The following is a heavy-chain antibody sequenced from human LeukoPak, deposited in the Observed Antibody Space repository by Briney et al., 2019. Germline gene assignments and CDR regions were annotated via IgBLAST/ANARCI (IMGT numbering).Heavy chain of an antibody. CDR2: INPNSGGT. CDR3: ARGYDILVYYFDY. J-gene: IGHJ4*02. D-gene: IGHD3-9*01. CDR1: GYTFTGYY. V-gene: IGHV1-2*02. Sequence: ASVKVSCKASGYTFTGYYMHWVRQAPGQGLEWMGWINPNSGGTNFAQKFQGRVTMTRDTSISTAYMGLSRLRSDDTAVYYCARGYDILVYYFDYWGQGTLVTVSS.